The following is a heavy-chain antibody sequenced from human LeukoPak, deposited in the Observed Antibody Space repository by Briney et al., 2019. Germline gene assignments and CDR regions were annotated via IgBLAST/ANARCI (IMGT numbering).Heavy chain of an antibody. CDR1: GYTFTSYD. CDR3: ARLVGAIRFDS. CDR2: MNPNSGNT. J-gene: IGHJ4*02. D-gene: IGHD1-26*01. V-gene: IGHV1-8*01. Sequence: ASVKVSCKASGYTFTSYDINWVRQATGQGLEWMGWMNPNSGNTGYAQKVQGRVTMTTDTSTSTAYMELRSLRSDDTAVYYCARLVGAIRFDSWGQGTLVTVSS.